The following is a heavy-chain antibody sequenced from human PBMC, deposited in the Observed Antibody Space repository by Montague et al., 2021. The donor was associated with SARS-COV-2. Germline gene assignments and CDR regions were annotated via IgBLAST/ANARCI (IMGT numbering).Heavy chain of an antibody. CDR3: ARTSLASASCRFDP. J-gene: IGHJ5*02. CDR2: ICYSGGT. Sequence: SETLSLTCTVSGGSTNNFYWSWIRQPPGKGLEWIGYICYSGGTDCNPSLKGRVTISIDTSKNQFSLNLTSVTAADTGVYYCARTSLASASCRFDPWGQGTLVTVSS. CDR1: GGSTNNFY. D-gene: IGHD3-16*02. V-gene: IGHV4-59*01.